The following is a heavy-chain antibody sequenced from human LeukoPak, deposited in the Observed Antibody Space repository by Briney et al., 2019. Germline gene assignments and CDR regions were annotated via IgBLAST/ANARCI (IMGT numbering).Heavy chain of an antibody. D-gene: IGHD3/OR15-3a*01. CDR3: ARLDCSRDDACYNH. J-gene: IGHJ4*02. V-gene: IGHV4-4*08. CDR1: GDSVTSYY. Sequence: SETLSLTCSVSGDSVTSYYWNWIRQPPGKGLEWIGYVSSDGTTNYTPSLRSRVIMSVDTANNHISLNLTSLTAADTAIYYCARLDCSRDDACYNHWGRGTLVTVSS. CDR2: VSSDGTT.